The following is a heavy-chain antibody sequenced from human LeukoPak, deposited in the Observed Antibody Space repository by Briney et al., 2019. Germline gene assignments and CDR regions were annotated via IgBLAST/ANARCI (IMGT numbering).Heavy chain of an antibody. Sequence: GGSLRLSCAASGFTFSSYEMNWVRQAPGKGLEWVSSISSSSSYIYYADSVKGRFTISRDNAKNSLYLQMNSLRAEDTAVYYCARDPTKYDFWSGYSPGWFDPWGQGTLVTVSS. J-gene: IGHJ5*02. CDR2: ISSSSSYI. CDR1: GFTFSSYE. D-gene: IGHD3-3*01. CDR3: ARDPTKYDFWSGYSPGWFDP. V-gene: IGHV3-21*06.